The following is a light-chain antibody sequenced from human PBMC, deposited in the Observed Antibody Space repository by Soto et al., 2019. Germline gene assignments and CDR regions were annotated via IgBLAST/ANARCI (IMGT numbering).Light chain of an antibody. CDR3: QQRSKWPPA. CDR2: DAF. Sequence: EIVLTQSPSTLSLSPGERATLSCRASQSVSSYLAWYQQKPGQAPRLLIYDAFNRATGIPARFSGSGSGTDFTLTISSLEPEDFAVYYCQQRSKWPPAFGPGTKVDI. CDR1: QSVSSY. V-gene: IGKV3-11*01. J-gene: IGKJ3*01.